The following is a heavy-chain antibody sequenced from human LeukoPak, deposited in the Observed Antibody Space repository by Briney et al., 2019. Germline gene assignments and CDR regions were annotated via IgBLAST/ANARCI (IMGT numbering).Heavy chain of an antibody. Sequence: PGGSLRLSCAASGFIFSNYWMSWIRQPPGKGLEWVANIKQNGRDKQYVDSLKGRFTISRDNAKNSLFLQVNSLRADDTAVYYCARDRDDGGFEYWGQGTLVTVFS. D-gene: IGHD4-23*01. J-gene: IGHJ4*02. V-gene: IGHV3-7*01. CDR1: GFIFSNYW. CDR3: ARDRDDGGFEY. CDR2: IKQNGRDK.